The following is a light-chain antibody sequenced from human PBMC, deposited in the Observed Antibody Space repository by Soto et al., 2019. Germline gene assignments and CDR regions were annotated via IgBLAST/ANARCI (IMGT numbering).Light chain of an antibody. J-gene: IGLJ1*01. Sequence: QSVLTQPASVSASPGQSITISCTGISSDVGAYKYVSWYQQRPGKAPKVVIYDVNNRPSGVSSRFSASKSGNTASLTISGLQAEDEADYYCSSYTVSSTQFVFGTGTKLTVL. CDR2: DVN. CDR1: SSDVGAYKY. V-gene: IGLV2-14*01. CDR3: SSYTVSSTQFV.